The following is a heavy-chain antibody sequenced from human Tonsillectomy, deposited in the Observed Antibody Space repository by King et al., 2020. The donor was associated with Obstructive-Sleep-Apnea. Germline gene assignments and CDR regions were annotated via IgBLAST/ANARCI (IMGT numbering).Heavy chain of an antibody. J-gene: IGHJ6*02. CDR1: GGSVSSGSYY. CDR3: ARGSVYCSSTSCYEDYYGMDV. Sequence: VQLQESDPGLVKPSETLSLTCTVSGGSVSSGSYYWSWIRQPPGKGLEWIGYIYYSGSTNYNPSLKSRVTISVDTSKNQFSLKLSSVTAADTAVYYCARGSVYCSSTSCYEDYYGMDVWGQGTTVTVSS. CDR2: IYYSGST. V-gene: IGHV4-61*01. D-gene: IGHD2-2*01.